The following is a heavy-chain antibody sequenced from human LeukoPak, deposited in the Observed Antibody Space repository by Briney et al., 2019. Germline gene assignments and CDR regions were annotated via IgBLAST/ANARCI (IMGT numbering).Heavy chain of an antibody. Sequence: ASVKVSCKASGYTFTSYYMHWVRQAPGQGLEWMGIINPSGGSTSYAQKFQGRVTITADKSTSTAYMELSRLRSEDTAVYYCARPRYCSGGSCSDSGAFDIWGRGTMVTVSS. CDR1: GYTFTSYY. V-gene: IGHV1-46*01. CDR2: INPSGGST. CDR3: ARPRYCSGGSCSDSGAFDI. J-gene: IGHJ3*02. D-gene: IGHD2-15*01.